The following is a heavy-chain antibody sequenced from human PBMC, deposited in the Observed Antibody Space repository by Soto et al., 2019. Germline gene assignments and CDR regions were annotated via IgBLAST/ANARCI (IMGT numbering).Heavy chain of an antibody. CDR3: ASGGRNHDAFDI. CDR2: INPSGGST. D-gene: IGHD1-1*01. J-gene: IGHJ3*02. Sequence: ASVKVSCKASGYTFTSYYMPWVRHAPGQGLEWMGIINPSGGSTSYAQKFQGRVTMTRDTSTSTAYMELRSLRSDDTAVYYRASGGRNHDAFDIWGQGTMVTVSS. V-gene: IGHV1-46*01. CDR1: GYTFTSYY.